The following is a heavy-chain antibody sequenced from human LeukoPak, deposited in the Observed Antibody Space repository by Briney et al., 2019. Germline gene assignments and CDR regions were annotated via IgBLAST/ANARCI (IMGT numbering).Heavy chain of an antibody. V-gene: IGHV3-13*03. D-gene: IGHD6-6*01. CDR2: IGTAGDT. J-gene: IGHJ3*02. Sequence: GGSLRLSCAACGFTFSSYDMHWVRQATGKGLEWVSAIGTAGDTYYPGSVKGQFTISRENAKNSLYLQMNSLRAGDTAVYYCARDLGPHSSSPNSGAFDIWGQGTMVTVSS. CDR1: GFTFSSYD. CDR3: ARDLGPHSSSPNSGAFDI.